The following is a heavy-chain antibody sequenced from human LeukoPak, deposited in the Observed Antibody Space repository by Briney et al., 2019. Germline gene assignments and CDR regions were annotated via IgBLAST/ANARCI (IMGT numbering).Heavy chain of an antibody. Sequence: SETLSLTCAVYGGSFSGYYWSWIRQPPGKGLEWIGSIYYSGSTYYNPSLKSRVTISVDTSKNQFSLKLSSVTAADTAVYYCARDLATYCSSTSCYGGGWFDPWGQGTLVTVSS. J-gene: IGHJ5*02. CDR2: IYYSGST. V-gene: IGHV4-34*01. CDR1: GGSFSGYY. CDR3: ARDLATYCSSTSCYGGGWFDP. D-gene: IGHD2-2*01.